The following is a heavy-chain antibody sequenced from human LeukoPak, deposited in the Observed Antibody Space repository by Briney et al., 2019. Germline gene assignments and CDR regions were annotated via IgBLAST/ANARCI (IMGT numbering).Heavy chain of an antibody. J-gene: IGHJ4*02. Sequence: GGSLRLSCVASGFTFSSRDWMTWVRQAPGKGLEWVAFIRYDGSNKYYADSVKGRFTISRDNSKNTLYLQMNSLRAEDTAVYYCAKGVLFDYYDSSGTKHYWGQGTLVTVSS. CDR1: GFTFSSRDW. D-gene: IGHD3-22*01. CDR3: AKGVLFDYYDSSGTKHY. V-gene: IGHV3-30*02. CDR2: IRYDGSNK.